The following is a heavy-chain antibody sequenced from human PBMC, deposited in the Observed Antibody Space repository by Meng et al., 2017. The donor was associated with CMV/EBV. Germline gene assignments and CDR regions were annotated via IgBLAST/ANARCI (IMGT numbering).Heavy chain of an antibody. J-gene: IGHJ4*02. Sequence: GESLKISCAASGFTFSSYGMHWVRQAPGKGLEWVAVIWYDGSNKYYADSVKGRFTISRDNSKNTLYLQMNSLRAEDTAVYYCAKGIIAAAGPIDYWGQGTLVTVSS. V-gene: IGHV3-33*06. CDR1: GFTFSSYG. D-gene: IGHD6-13*01. CDR3: AKGIIAAAGPIDY. CDR2: IWYDGSNK.